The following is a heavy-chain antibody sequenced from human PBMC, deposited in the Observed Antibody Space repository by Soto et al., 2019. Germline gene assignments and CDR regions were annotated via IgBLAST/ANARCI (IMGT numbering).Heavy chain of an antibody. CDR1: GFTFSSQW. V-gene: IGHV3-74*03. CDR3: VRDIR. Sequence: VQLVESGGGVVQPGRSLRLSCAASGFTFSSQWMYWVRQSPGKGPVWVSYINSDGSRIAYADSVKGRFTISRDNAKNTLYLQMNSLRVEDTAVYYCVRDIRWGRGTLVTVSS. J-gene: IGHJ4*02. CDR2: INSDGSRI.